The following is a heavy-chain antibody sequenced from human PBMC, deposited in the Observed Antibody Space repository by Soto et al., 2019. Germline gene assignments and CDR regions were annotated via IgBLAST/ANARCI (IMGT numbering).Heavy chain of an antibody. V-gene: IGHV3-23*01. CDR2: ISGSGGST. D-gene: IGHD6-13*01. CDR3: AKGRVAAAGGRFYFDY. J-gene: IGHJ4*02. Sequence: EVQLLESGGGLVQPGGSLRLSCAASGFTFSSYAMSWVHQAPGKGLEWVSAISGSGGSTYYADSVKGRFTISRDNSKNTLYLQMNSLRAEDTAVYYCAKGRVAAAGGRFYFDYWGQGTLVTVSS. CDR1: GFTFSSYA.